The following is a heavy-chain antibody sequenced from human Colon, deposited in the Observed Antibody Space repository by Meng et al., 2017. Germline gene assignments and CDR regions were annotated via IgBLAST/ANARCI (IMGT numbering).Heavy chain of an antibody. CDR3: ARDNPGDYVWDY. D-gene: IGHD4-17*01. V-gene: IGHV1-18*01. CDR2: ISTYDDNT. J-gene: IGHJ4*02. Sequence: QVQLVQSGAEVRKPGASVKVSCKASGYTLTTYGISWMRPAPGQGLEWMGWISTYDDNTNYVEKFRGRVTMTTDTSTNTAYMELRSLRSDDTAVYYCARDNPGDYVWDYWGQGTLVTVSS. CDR1: GYTLTTYG.